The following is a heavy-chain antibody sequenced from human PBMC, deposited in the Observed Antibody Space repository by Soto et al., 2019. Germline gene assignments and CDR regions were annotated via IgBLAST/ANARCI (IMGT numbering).Heavy chain of an antibody. J-gene: IGHJ5*02. D-gene: IGHD3-22*01. CDR1: GGTFSSYA. V-gene: IGHV1-69*01. Sequence: QVQLVQSGAEVKKPGSSVKVSCKASGGTFSSYAISWVRQAPGQGLEWMGGIIPIFGTANYAQKFQGRVTITADESTSTAYMELSSLRSEDTDVYYCARDFGPYYYDSSGYYYSPWGQGTLVTVSS. CDR3: ARDFGPYYYDSSGYYYSP. CDR2: IIPIFGTA.